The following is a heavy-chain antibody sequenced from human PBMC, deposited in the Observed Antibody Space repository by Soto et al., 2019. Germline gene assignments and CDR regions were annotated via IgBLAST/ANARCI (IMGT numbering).Heavy chain of an antibody. V-gene: IGHV1-18*01. CDR2: ISPYYGIT. D-gene: IGHD2-15*01. CDR3: ARDYYCSGGSCYDDFEF. CDR1: GYTFTSFG. J-gene: IGHJ3*01. Sequence: GASVKVSCKASGYTFTSFGISWVRQAPGQGLEWMGWISPYYGITKYAQNFQGRVTMTTDTSTSTAYMELRSLRSDDTAIYYCARDYYCSGGSCYDDFEFWGQGTLVTVSS.